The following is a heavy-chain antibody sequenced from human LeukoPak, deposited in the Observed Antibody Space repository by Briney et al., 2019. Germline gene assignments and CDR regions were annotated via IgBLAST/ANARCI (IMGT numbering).Heavy chain of an antibody. CDR1: GGSISSYY. CDR3: AGAPVYDFWSGYSGHYGMDV. CDR2: IYYSGST. Sequence: PSETLSLTCTVSGGSISSYYWSWIRRPPGKGLEWIGYIYYSGSTNYNPSLKSRVTISVDTSKNQFSLKLSSVTAADTAVYYCAGAPVYDFWSGYSGHYGMDVWGQGTTVTVSS. V-gene: IGHV4-59*01. J-gene: IGHJ6*02. D-gene: IGHD3-3*01.